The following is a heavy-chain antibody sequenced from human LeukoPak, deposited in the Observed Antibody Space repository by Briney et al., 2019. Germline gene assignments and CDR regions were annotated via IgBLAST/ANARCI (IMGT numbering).Heavy chain of an antibody. CDR2: ISGSGGYT. V-gene: IGHV3-23*01. Sequence: GGSLRLSCAASGFTFSSYAMSWVRQAPGKGLEWVSGISGSGGYTYYADSVKGRFTISRDNSKNTPYLQMNSLRAEDTAVYYCTQHSGTSGGYRFFYWGQGTLVTVSS. J-gene: IGHJ4*02. CDR3: TQHSGTSGGYRFFY. D-gene: IGHD3-10*01. CDR1: GFTFSSYA.